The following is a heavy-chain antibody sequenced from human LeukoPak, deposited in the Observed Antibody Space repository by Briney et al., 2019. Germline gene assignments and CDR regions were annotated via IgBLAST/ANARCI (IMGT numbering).Heavy chain of an antibody. CDR3: ARGLQLADLAFDY. J-gene: IGHJ4*02. Sequence: PGGSLRLSCAVSGFTVSSNYISWVRQAPGKGLEWVSIIYSDDNTYYADSVKGRFTISRDKSKNTVYLQMNSLGAEDTAMYHCARGLQLADLAFDYWGQGTLVTVSS. V-gene: IGHV3-53*01. D-gene: IGHD6-13*01. CDR2: IYSDDNT. CDR1: GFTVSSNY.